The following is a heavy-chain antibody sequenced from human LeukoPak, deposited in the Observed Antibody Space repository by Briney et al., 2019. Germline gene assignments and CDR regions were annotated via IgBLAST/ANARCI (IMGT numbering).Heavy chain of an antibody. CDR2: ISWNSGSI. CDR1: GFTFDDYA. Sequence: GGSLRLSCAASGFTFDDYAMHWVRQAPGKGLEWVSGISWNSGSIGYADSVKGRFTISRDNAKNSLYLQMNSLRAEDTAFYYCAKGRQLAAFDYWGQGTLVTVSS. J-gene: IGHJ4*02. V-gene: IGHV3-9*01. CDR3: AKGRQLAAFDY. D-gene: IGHD6-13*01.